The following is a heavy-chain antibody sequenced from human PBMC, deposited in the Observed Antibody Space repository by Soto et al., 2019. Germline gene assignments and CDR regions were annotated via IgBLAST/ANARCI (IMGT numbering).Heavy chain of an antibody. CDR2: ISSSSSYI. Sequence: EVQLVESGGGLVKPGGSLRLSCAASGFTFSSYNMNWVRHAPGKGLEWVSSISSSSSYIYYADSVKGRFTISRDNAKNSLYLQMNSLRAEDTAVYYCAKTTVVSFFDYWGQGTLVTVSS. J-gene: IGHJ4*02. D-gene: IGHD4-17*01. CDR1: GFTFSSYN. V-gene: IGHV3-21*01. CDR3: AKTTVVSFFDY.